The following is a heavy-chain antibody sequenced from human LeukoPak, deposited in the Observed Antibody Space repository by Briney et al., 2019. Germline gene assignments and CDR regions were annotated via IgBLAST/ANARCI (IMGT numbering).Heavy chain of an antibody. V-gene: IGHV3-66*01. Sequence: GGSLRLSCSASGFTVSSNYMSWVRQAPGKGLEWVSVIYSGGSTYYADSVKGRFTISRDNSKNTLYLQMNSLRAGDTAVYYCAREGGSSWYGMDYWGQGTLVTVSS. D-gene: IGHD6-13*01. CDR1: GFTVSSNY. J-gene: IGHJ4*02. CDR2: IYSGGST. CDR3: AREGGSSWYGMDY.